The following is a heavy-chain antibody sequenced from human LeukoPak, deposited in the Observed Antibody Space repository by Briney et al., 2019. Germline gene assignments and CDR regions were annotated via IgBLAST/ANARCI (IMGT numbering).Heavy chain of an antibody. D-gene: IGHD3-3*01. CDR1: GYTFTSYD. Sequence: ASVKVSCKASGYTFTSYDINWVRQATGQGLEWMGWMNPNSGNTGYAQKFQGRVTMTRNTSISTAYMELSSLRSEDTAVYYCARALRGGITILRYYYYMDVWGKGTTVTVSS. CDR3: ARALRGGITILRYYYYMDV. CDR2: MNPNSGNT. V-gene: IGHV1-8*01. J-gene: IGHJ6*03.